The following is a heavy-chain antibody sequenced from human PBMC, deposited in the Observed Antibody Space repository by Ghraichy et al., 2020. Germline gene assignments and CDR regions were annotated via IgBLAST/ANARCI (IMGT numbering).Heavy chain of an antibody. CDR2: IKEDGSEK. D-gene: IGHD4-23*01. CDR1: GIIFSSYW. Sequence: GGSLRLSCAASGIIFSSYWMSWVRQAPGKGLEWVPNIKEDGSEKYYVDSVEGRFTISRDNAKKSLYLQLNSLRVEDMAVYYCVRDGSNSYWGQGTLVTVSS. CDR3: VRDGSNSY. J-gene: IGHJ4*02. V-gene: IGHV3-7*01.